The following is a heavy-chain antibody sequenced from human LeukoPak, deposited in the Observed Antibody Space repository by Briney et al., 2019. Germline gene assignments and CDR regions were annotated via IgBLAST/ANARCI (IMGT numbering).Heavy chain of an antibody. CDR3: ARVFPPNWFDP. CDR2: IYSGGGA. J-gene: IGHJ5*02. V-gene: IGHV3-66*01. CDR1: GFTVTSNY. Sequence: PGGSLRLSCAASGFTVTSNYMSWVRQAPGKGLEWVSIIYSGGGAYYADSVKGRFTISRDNSRNTLFLQMNSLRAEDTAMYYYARVFPPNWFDPWGQGTLVTVSS. D-gene: IGHD3-10*02.